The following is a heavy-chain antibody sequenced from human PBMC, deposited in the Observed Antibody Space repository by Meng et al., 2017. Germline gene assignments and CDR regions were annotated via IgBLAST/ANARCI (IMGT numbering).Heavy chain of an antibody. Sequence: GQMVESGGGLGQPGGSLKLSCSVSWVSFSASDIHWVRQASGKGLEWVGRIGGRPKSYAAAYAAPVRGRFTISRDDSRNTAYLQMNSLKTEDSAVYYCTIYIRGHIWGQGTMVTVSS. CDR1: WVSFSASD. D-gene: IGHD6-19*01. J-gene: IGHJ3*02. CDR2: IGGRPKSYAA. CDR3: TIYIRGHI. V-gene: IGHV3-73*02.